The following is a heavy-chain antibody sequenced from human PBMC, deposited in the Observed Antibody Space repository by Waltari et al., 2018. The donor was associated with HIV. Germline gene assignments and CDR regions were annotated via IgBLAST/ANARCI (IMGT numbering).Heavy chain of an antibody. CDR2: ISGSGSQT. CDR3: AKDFDTSGLPYVVIDS. J-gene: IGHJ4*02. V-gene: IGHV3-23*04. D-gene: IGHD3-22*01. CDR1: GVTFRSHA. Sequence: EVKLVQSGGGLVQPGGSLRLSCTASGVTFRSHAMSWVRQTPGKGLQWGSTISGSGSQTYYADSAKGRFTSSRDNSENTLFLQMTRLRVEDTARYFCAKDFDTSGLPYVVIDSWGQGTLVTVSS.